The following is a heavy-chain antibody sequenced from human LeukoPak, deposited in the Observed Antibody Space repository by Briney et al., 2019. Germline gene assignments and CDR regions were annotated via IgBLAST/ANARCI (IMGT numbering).Heavy chain of an antibody. J-gene: IGHJ4*02. CDR2: SRNKANSYTT. CDR1: GFTFSDHY. D-gene: IGHD6-19*01. CDR3: ARAYSSAWYSPGY. Sequence: PGGSLRLSCAASGFTFSDHYMDWVRLAPGKGLEGGGRSRNKANSYTTYYAASLKGRFTISRDDSKNSLYLQMNSLKTEDTAVYYCARAYSSAWYSPGYWGQGTLVTVSS. V-gene: IGHV3-72*01.